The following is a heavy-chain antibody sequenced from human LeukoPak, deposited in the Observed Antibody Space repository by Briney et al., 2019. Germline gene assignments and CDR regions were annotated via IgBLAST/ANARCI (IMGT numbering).Heavy chain of an antibody. CDR1: GFTFSSYG. CDR3: AKGGGYEAQYYYYYLDV. Sequence: GGSLRLSCAASGFTFSSYGVHWVRQAPGKGLEWGAFIRYDGSNKYYADSVKGRFPSSRDNSKNTLYLQMKSLRAEDTAVYYCAKGGGYEAQYYYYYLDVWGKGTTVTISS. V-gene: IGHV3-30*02. D-gene: IGHD5-12*01. CDR2: IRYDGSNK. J-gene: IGHJ6*03.